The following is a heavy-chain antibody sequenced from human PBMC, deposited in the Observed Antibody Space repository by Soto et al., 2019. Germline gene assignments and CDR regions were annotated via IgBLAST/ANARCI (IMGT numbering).Heavy chain of an antibody. J-gene: IGHJ3*02. D-gene: IGHD2-21*01. CDR3: XXXXXSGEVFDI. V-gene: IGHV1-69*02. Sequence: QVQLVQSGAEVKKPGSSVKVSCKDSGGTFSTYSMFWVRQAPGQGLEWMGRIIPMLGIRNYAQRFQDRVTIXADKXXAXXXXXXXXXXXXXXXXXXXXXXXXSGEVFDIWGQGTMVTVSS. CDR2: IIPMLGIR. CDR1: GGTFSTYS.